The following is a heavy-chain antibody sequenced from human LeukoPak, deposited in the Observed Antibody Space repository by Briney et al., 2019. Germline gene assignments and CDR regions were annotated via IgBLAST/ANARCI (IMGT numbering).Heavy chain of an antibody. V-gene: IGHV3-23*01. CDR3: AKGSAVADIYFDY. J-gene: IGHJ4*02. D-gene: IGHD6-19*01. CDR2: MSASDAGT. CDR1: GFTFRSYA. Sequence: GGSLRLSCAAAGFTFRSYATNWVRQGPGKGLEWVSTMSASDAGTYYADSVKGRFTISRDNSKNTLYLQMNSLRAEDTAVYYCAKGSAVADIYFDYWGQGTLVTVSS.